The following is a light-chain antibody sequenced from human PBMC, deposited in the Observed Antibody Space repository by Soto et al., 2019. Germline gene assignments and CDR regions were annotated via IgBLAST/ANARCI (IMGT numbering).Light chain of an antibody. CDR3: QHYNNLPFT. Sequence: EVVMTQSPASLSVSPGERATLSCRASESVSRNLAWYQQKPGQAPRLLIYDASTRATGIPDRFSGSGSGTGFTLTITSLQSEDFAVYYCQHYNNLPFTFGPGTKVDIK. J-gene: IGKJ3*01. CDR1: ESVSRN. CDR2: DAS. V-gene: IGKV3-15*01.